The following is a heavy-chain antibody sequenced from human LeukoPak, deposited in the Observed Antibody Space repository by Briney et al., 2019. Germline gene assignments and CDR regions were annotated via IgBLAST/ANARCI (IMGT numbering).Heavy chain of an antibody. D-gene: IGHD3-3*01. V-gene: IGHV3-30*18. CDR3: AKDRARSDFWSGYSTGMDV. Sequence: GGSLTLSCPASAFTFSSYGMHWVRQAPGKGLEWVAVISYDGSNKYYADSVKGRFTISRDNSKNTLYLQMNSLRAEDTAVYYCAKDRARSDFWSGYSTGMDVWGQGTTVTVSS. J-gene: IGHJ6*02. CDR1: AFTFSSYG. CDR2: ISYDGSNK.